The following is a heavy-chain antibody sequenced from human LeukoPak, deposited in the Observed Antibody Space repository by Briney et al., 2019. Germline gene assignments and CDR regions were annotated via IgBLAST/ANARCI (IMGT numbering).Heavy chain of an antibody. D-gene: IGHD3-10*01. CDR3: AKDGIAFGSGSYCSS. CDR2: ISYDGSNK. Sequence: PGRSLRLSCAASGFTFSSYGMHWVRQAPGKGLEWVAVISYDGSNKYYADSVKGRFTISRDNSKNTLYLQMNSLRAEDTAVYYCAKDGIAFGSGSYCSSWGQGTLVTVSS. J-gene: IGHJ5*02. CDR1: GFTFSSYG. V-gene: IGHV3-30*18.